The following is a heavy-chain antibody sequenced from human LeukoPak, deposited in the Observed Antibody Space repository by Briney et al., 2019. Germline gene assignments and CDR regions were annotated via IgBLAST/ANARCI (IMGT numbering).Heavy chain of an antibody. V-gene: IGHV4-34*01. CDR3: ARGHYGSGRSWSDP. D-gene: IGHD3-10*01. J-gene: IGHJ5*02. CDR1: GGSFSGYY. CDR2: INHSGST. Sequence: SETLSLTCAVYGGSFSGYYWSWIRQPPGKGLEWIGEINHSGSTNYNPSLKSRVTISVDTSKNQFSLKLSSVTAADTAVYYCARGHYGSGRSWSDPWGQGTLVTVSS.